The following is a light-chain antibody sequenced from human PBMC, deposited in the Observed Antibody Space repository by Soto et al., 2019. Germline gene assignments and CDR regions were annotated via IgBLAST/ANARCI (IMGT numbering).Light chain of an antibody. Sequence: DIQMTQSPSSLSASVGDRVTITCRASQSISSYLNWYQQKPGKAPKLLIYAASSLQSGVPSRFSGSGSGTDFTLTISSLLPEDFATYYCQQSYRTPPLTFGGGTKVEIK. V-gene: IGKV1-39*01. J-gene: IGKJ4*02. CDR2: AAS. CDR1: QSISSY. CDR3: QQSYRTPPLT.